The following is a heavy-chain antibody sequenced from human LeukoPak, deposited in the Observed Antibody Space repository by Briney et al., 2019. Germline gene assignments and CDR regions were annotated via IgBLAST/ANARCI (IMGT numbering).Heavy chain of an antibody. CDR2: IYTSGST. CDR1: GASINDFY. J-gene: IGHJ4*02. CDR3: ARDTTVTTFGY. Sequence: SETLSLTCAVSGASINDFYWTWIRQPPGKGLEWIGRIYTSGSTNYNPSLKSRVTISVDTSKNQFSLKLSSVTAADTAVYYCARDTTVTTFGYWGQGTLVTVSS. V-gene: IGHV4-4*08. D-gene: IGHD4-17*01.